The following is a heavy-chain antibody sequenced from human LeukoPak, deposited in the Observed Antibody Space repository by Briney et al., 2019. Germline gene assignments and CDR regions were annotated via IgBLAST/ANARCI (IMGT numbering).Heavy chain of an antibody. CDR2: ISGSGGST. Sequence: GGSLRLSCAASGFTFSSYGMSWVRQAPGKGLEWVSAISGSGGSTYYADSVKGRFTISRDNSKNTLYLQMNSLRAEDTAVYYCAKAVAGYYYMDAWGKGTAVIVSS. CDR1: GFTFSSYG. D-gene: IGHD3-10*01. V-gene: IGHV3-23*01. CDR3: AKAVAGYYYMDA. J-gene: IGHJ6*03.